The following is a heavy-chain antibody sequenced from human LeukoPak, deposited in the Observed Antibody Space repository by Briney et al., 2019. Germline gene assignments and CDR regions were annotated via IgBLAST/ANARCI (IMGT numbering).Heavy chain of an antibody. CDR2: IKQDGTKK. CDR3: ARGGDYGDYVRYYYYYMDV. V-gene: IGHV3-7*01. Sequence: GGSLRLSCAASGFTFSIYWMTWVRQAPGKGLEWVANIKQDGTKKYYVDSVRGRFTISRDNSKNTLYLQMNSLRAEDTAVYYCARGGDYGDYVRYYYYYMDVWGKGTTVTISS. CDR1: GFTFSIYW. J-gene: IGHJ6*03. D-gene: IGHD4-17*01.